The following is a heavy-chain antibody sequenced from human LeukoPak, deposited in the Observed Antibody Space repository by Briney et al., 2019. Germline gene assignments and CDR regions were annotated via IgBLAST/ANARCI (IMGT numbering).Heavy chain of an antibody. CDR1: GDSISSSGYY. Sequence: PSETLSLTCTVSGDSISSSGYYWGWIRQSPGKGLEWIGSLYYSGTTYYNPSHKSRVTISADTSKNQFSLKVSSVTAADTAVYYCARRPEALHAFDIWGQGTTVTVSS. V-gene: IGHV4-39*01. CDR3: ARRPEALHAFDI. CDR2: LYYSGTT. J-gene: IGHJ3*02.